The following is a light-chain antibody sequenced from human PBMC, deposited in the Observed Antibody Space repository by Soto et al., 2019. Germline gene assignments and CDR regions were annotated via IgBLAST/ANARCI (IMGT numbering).Light chain of an antibody. J-gene: IGLJ1*01. CDR2: YSN. V-gene: IGLV1-44*01. Sequence: QSVPTQPPSASGTPGQRVTISCSGSGSNIGSNSVNWYQQVPVTAPKLLIYYSNQRPSGVPDRFSGSKSGTSASLAISGLRSDDEADYYCAAWDDSLNGFYVFGTGTQLTV. CDR3: AAWDDSLNGFYV. CDR1: GSNIGSNS.